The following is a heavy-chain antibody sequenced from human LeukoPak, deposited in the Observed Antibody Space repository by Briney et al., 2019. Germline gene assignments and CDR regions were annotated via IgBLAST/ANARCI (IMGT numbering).Heavy chain of an antibody. D-gene: IGHD3-10*01. Sequence: GGSLRLSCAASGFTFSSYAMHWVRQAPGKGLEWVAVISYDGSNKYYADSVKGRFTISRDNAKNSLYLQMNSLRAEDTAVYYCAREDTYYYGSGFDYWGQGTLVTVSS. CDR3: AREDTYYYGSGFDY. J-gene: IGHJ4*02. V-gene: IGHV3-30-3*01. CDR1: GFTFSSYA. CDR2: ISYDGSNK.